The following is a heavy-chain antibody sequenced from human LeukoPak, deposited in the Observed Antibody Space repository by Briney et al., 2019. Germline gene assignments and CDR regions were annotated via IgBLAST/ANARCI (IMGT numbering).Heavy chain of an antibody. CDR2: ISYDGSNK. V-gene: IGHV3-30*03. J-gene: IGHJ4*02. Sequence: GGSLRLSCAASGFTFSSYGMHWVRQAPGKGLEWVAVISYDGSNKYYADSVKGRFTISRDNSQSSLYLEMNSLRAEDTAVYYCARGSTGWPYYLDYWGQGTLVTASS. CDR3: ARGSTGWPYYLDY. CDR1: GFTFSSYG. D-gene: IGHD6-19*01.